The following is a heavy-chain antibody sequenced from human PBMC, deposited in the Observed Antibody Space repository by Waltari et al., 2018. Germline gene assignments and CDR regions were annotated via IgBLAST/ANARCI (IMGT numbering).Heavy chain of an antibody. Sequence: EVQMLESGGGLVEPGGSLRLSCTTSGFTFTQYTMSWVRQTPTRGLEWGSNISSGGRATHYADSVRSRFTISRDSAKGSVYLQMNNLRADDAAMYYCARGRYGAGSYSDYDYWGQGTLVTVSS. CDR3: ARGRYGAGSYSDYDY. D-gene: IGHD3-10*01. CDR2: ISSGGRAT. V-gene: IGHV3-48*01. CDR1: GFTFTQYT. J-gene: IGHJ4*02.